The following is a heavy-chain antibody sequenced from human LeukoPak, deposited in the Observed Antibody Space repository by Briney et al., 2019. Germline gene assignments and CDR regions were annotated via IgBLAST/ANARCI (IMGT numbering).Heavy chain of an antibody. CDR1: GGSFSGYY. J-gene: IGHJ6*04. V-gene: IGHV4-34*01. CDR3: ARGPPDCSSTSCYTGYHPWRLDV. CDR2: INHSGST. Sequence: SETLSLTCAVYGGSFSGYYWSWIRQPPGKGLEWIGEINHSGSTNYNPSLKSRVTISVDTSKNQFSLKLSSVTAADTAVYHCARGPPDCSSTSCYTGYHPWRLDVWGKGTTVTVSS. D-gene: IGHD2-2*02.